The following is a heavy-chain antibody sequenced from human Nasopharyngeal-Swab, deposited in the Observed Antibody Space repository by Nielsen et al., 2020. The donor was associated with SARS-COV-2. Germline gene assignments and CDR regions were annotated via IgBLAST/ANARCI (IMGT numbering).Heavy chain of an antibody. CDR3: ARVRGYYYDSSGYSNDAFDI. CDR1: GFTFSSYD. CDR2: IGTAGDT. Sequence: GESLKISCAASGFTFSSYDMHWVRQATGKGLEWVSAIGTAGDTYYPGSVKGRFTISRENAKNSLYLQMNSLRAEDTAVYYCARVRGYYYDSSGYSNDAFDIWGQGTMVTVSS. D-gene: IGHD3-22*01. V-gene: IGHV3-13*01. J-gene: IGHJ3*02.